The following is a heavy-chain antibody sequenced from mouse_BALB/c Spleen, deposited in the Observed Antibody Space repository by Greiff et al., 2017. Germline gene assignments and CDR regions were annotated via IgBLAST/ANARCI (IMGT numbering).Heavy chain of an antibody. D-gene: IGHD2-3*01. CDR1: GYSIPSDYA. J-gene: IGHJ4*01. V-gene: IGHV3-2*02. CDR2: ISYSGST. CDR3: AEGWLPRDY. Sequence: VQLKESGPGLVKPSQSLSLTCTVPGYSIPSDYAWNGIRQFPGNKLEWMVYISYSGSTSYNPALKSRISITRDTSKNPFFLQLNSVTTEDTATYYCAEGWLPRDYWGQGTSGTVSS.